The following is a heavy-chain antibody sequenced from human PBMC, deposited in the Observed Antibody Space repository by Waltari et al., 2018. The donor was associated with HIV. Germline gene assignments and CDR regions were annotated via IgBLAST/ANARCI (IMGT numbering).Heavy chain of an antibody. CDR2: IKSKTDPGTIT. V-gene: IGHV3-15*01. CDR1: GFTFTNAW. Sequence: EVQLVESGGGLVKPGESLRLSCAASGFTFTNAWMTWVRQAPGKRPEWVGRIKSKTDPGTITDYAAPVKDRFIISRDDSKNTLYLQMNSLKSEDTAVYYCTTRSRPSYYFGLDVWGQGTTVTVSS. J-gene: IGHJ6*02. D-gene: IGHD2-15*01. CDR3: TTRSRPSYYFGLDV.